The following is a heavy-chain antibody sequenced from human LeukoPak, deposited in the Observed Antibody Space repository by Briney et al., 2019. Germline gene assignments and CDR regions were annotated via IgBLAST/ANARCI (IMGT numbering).Heavy chain of an antibody. J-gene: IGHJ4*02. Sequence: ASVNVSCKAFGYTFTSNYMHWVRQPPGQGPEWMGVISPRGGSTTYAQKFQGRVTLTRDLSTSTDYLELSSLRSEDTAVYYCASSTSTSGNSYGTFDYWGQGTLVTVSS. CDR1: GYTFTSNY. D-gene: IGHD5-18*01. CDR3: ASSTSTSGNSYGTFDY. CDR2: ISPRGGST. V-gene: IGHV1-46*01.